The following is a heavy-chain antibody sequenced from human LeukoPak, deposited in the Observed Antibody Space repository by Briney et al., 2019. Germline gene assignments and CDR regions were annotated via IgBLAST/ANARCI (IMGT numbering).Heavy chain of an antibody. CDR1: ITFSNYA. V-gene: IGHV4-39*01. D-gene: IGHD3-3*01. J-gene: IGHJ4*02. CDR2: IYDSGST. CDR3: QSRFLEWLLDY. Sequence: ITFSNYAMSWVRQPPGKGLEWIGSIYDSGSTYYNPSLKSRVTISVDTSKNQFSLKLNSVTAADTAMYYCQSRFLEWLLDYWGQGTLVTVSS.